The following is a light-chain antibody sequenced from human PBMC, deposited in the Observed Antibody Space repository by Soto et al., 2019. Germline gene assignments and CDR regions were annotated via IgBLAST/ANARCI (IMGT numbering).Light chain of an antibody. J-gene: IGKJ3*01. CDR2: RAS. CDR3: QQYVSSPFT. Sequence: EIVLTQSPGTLSLSPGERATFSCRASQSVSSNFVAWFQQKPGQVPRLLIYRASNRATGIPDRFRGSGSGTDFTLTINSLEPEDFAVYYCQQYVSSPFTFGPGTKVDI. V-gene: IGKV3-20*01. CDR1: QSVSSNF.